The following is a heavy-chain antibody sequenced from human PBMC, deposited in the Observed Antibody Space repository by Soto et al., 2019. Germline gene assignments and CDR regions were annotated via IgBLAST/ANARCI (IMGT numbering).Heavy chain of an antibody. V-gene: IGHV3-23*01. J-gene: IGHJ3*02. D-gene: IGHD2-15*01. CDR1: GFTFSSYA. CDR3: ANTNYYREHRYCSGGSCYSPDDAFDI. CDR2: ISGSGGST. Sequence: GGSLRLSCAASGFTFSSYAMSWVRQAPGKGLEWVSAISGSGGSTYYADSVKGRFTISRDNSKNTLYLQMNSLRAEDTAVYYCANTNYYREHRYCSGGSCYSPDDAFDIWGQGTMVTVSS.